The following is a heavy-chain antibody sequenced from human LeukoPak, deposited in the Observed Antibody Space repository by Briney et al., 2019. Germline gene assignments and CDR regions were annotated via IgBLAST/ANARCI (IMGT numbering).Heavy chain of an antibody. D-gene: IGHD4-17*01. Sequence: GGSLRLSCAASGFTFSSYAMSWVRQAPGKGLEWVSAISGSGGSTYYANSVKGRFTISRDNSKNTLYLQMNSLRAEDTAVYYCAKDLTTVTLFTLDYWGQGTLVTVSS. CDR1: GFTFSSYA. V-gene: IGHV3-23*01. CDR3: AKDLTTVTLFTLDY. J-gene: IGHJ4*02. CDR2: ISGSGGST.